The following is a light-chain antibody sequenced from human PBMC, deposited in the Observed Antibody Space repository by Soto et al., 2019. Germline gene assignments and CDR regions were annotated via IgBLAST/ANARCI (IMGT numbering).Light chain of an antibody. CDR2: EGS. J-gene: IGLJ1*01. CDR1: SSDVGSYNL. CDR3: CSYAGSSFYV. Sequence: QAALTEPPSVSGSAGGCVTISCTGTSSDVGSYNLVSGYQQHPGKAPKLMIYEGSKRPSGVSNRFSGSTSATTASLTISGLQAEDEADYYCCSYAGSSFYVFGTGTKVTVL. V-gene: IGLV2-23*01.